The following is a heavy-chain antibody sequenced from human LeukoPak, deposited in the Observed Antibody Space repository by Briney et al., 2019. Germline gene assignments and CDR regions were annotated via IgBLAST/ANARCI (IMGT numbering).Heavy chain of an antibody. Sequence: SETLSLTCAVYRGSFSGYYWSWIRQPPGKGLEWIGGINHSGSTNYNPSLKSRVTISVDTSKNQFSLKLSSVTAADTAVYYCARGTAIAVEDYWGQGTLVTVSS. CDR1: RGSFSGYY. CDR3: ARGTAIAVEDY. D-gene: IGHD6-19*01. V-gene: IGHV4-34*01. CDR2: INHSGST. J-gene: IGHJ4*02.